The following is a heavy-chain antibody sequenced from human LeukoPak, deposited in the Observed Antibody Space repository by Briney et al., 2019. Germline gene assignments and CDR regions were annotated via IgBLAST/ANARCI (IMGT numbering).Heavy chain of an antibody. CDR3: ARGTGRGYGGNSDAFDI. V-gene: IGHV1-18*01. D-gene: IGHD4-23*01. CDR2: IIPIFGTA. CDR1: EYTFTSYV. Sequence: GASVKVSCKASEYTFTSYVMNWVRQAPGQGLEWMGGIIPIFGTANYAQKLQGRVTMTTDTSTSTAYMELRSLRSDDTAVYYCARGTGRGYGGNSDAFDIWGQGTMVTVSS. J-gene: IGHJ3*02.